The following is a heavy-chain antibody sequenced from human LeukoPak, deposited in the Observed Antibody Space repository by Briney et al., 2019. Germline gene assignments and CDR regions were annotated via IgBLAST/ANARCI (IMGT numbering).Heavy chain of an antibody. J-gene: IGHJ1*01. CDR1: GFTFSSYS. CDR2: ISSSSSTI. Sequence: GGSLRLSCAASGFTFSSYSMTWARQAPGKGLEWVSYISSSSSTIYYADSVKGRFTISRDNAKNSLYLQMNSLRAEDTAVYYCARDREQQLVAEYFQHWGQGTLVTVSS. D-gene: IGHD6-13*01. CDR3: ARDREQQLVAEYFQH. V-gene: IGHV3-48*01.